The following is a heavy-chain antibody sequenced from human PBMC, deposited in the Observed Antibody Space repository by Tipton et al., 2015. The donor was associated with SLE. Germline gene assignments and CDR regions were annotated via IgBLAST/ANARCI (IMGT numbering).Heavy chain of an antibody. CDR3: ARVSYYYDSSGYGGDAFDI. V-gene: IGHV4-59*11. Sequence: TLSLTCTVSGGSISSHYWSWIRQPPGKGLEWIGYIYYSGSTNYNPSLKSRVTISVDTSKNQFSLKLSSVTAADTAVYYCARVSYYYDSSGYGGDAFDIWGQGTMVTVSS. D-gene: IGHD3-22*01. J-gene: IGHJ3*02. CDR2: IYYSGST. CDR1: GGSISSHY.